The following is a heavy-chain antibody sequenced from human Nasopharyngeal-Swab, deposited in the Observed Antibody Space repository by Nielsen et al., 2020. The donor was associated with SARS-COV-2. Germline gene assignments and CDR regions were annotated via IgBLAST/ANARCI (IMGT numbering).Heavy chain of an antibody. CDR3: ASQLGHPDS. CDR2: NSGDGSIT. V-gene: IGHV3-74*01. D-gene: IGHD2-2*01. Sequence: ESLKISCAASGFTFSSHWMHWVRQAPGKGLVWVSRNSGDGSITTYADSVKGRFTISRDNAKNTLFWQMHSLRTDDTAIYYCASQLGHPDSYGQGTLVTVSS. CDR1: GFTFSSHW. J-gene: IGHJ4*02.